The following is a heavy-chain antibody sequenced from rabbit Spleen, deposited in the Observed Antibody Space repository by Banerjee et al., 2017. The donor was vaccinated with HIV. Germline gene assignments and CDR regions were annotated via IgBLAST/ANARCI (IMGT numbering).Heavy chain of an antibody. J-gene: IGHJ6*01. Sequence: QSLVESGGGLVQPEGSLTLTCTASGFSFVTSYYMCWVRQAPGKGLEWIGCIYTSSDITYYASWVNGRFTISKTSSTTVTLQRTSLTAADTATYFCARDTGSSFSTYGMDLWGQGTLVTVS. CDR3: ARDTGSSFSTYGMDL. CDR1: GFSFVTSYY. V-gene: IGHV1S40*01. D-gene: IGHD8-1*01. CDR2: IYTSSDIT.